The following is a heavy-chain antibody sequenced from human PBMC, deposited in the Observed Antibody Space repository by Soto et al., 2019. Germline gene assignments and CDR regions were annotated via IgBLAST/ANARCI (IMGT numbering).Heavy chain of an antibody. V-gene: IGHV1-69*06. Sequence: SSVKFSCYASGGTFSSYSICWGRQAPGQGLEWMGGIIPIFGTANYAQKFRGRVTITADKSTSTAYMDLSSLRSEDTAVYYCAKGSNLFYYYCMDVWGQGTTVTVYS. J-gene: IGHJ6*02. CDR1: GGTFSSYS. D-gene: IGHD3-10*01. CDR2: IIPIFGTA. CDR3: AKGSNLFYYYCMDV.